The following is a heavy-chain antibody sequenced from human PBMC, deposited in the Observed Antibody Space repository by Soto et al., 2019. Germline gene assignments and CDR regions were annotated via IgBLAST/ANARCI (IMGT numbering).Heavy chain of an antibody. J-gene: IGHJ4*02. CDR1: GGTFSSYT. CDR3: ARDDRDGYNYRY. D-gene: IGHD5-12*01. V-gene: IGHV1-69*08. CDR2: IIPILGIA. Sequence: QVQLVQSGAEVKKPGSSVKVSCKASGGTFSSYTISWVRQAPGQGLEWMGRIIPILGIANYAQKFQGRVTITADKSTSTAYMELSSLRSEDTAVYHCARDDRDGYNYRYWGQGTLVTVSS.